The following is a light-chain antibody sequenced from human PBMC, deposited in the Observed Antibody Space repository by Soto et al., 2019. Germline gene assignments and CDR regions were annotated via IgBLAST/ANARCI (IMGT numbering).Light chain of an antibody. CDR1: QSIDSW. V-gene: IGKV1-5*03. Sequence: DIQMTQSPSTLSASVGDRVTITCRASQSIDSWLAWYQQKPGKAPKLLMYKASSLESGVPSRFSGSGSGTDFTLTISSLQPEDFATYYCQQSYSTWTFGQGTKV. CDR2: KAS. CDR3: QQSYSTWT. J-gene: IGKJ1*01.